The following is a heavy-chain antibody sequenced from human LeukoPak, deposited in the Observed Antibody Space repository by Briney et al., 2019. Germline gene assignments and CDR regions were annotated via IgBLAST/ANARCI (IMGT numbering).Heavy chain of an antibody. J-gene: IGHJ4*02. Sequence: ASVKDSCMASGYTFTSYGISWVRQAPGQGLEWMGWISAYNGNTNYAQKLQGRVTMTTDTSTSTAYMELRSLRSDDTAVYYCARFEWDASSGWYRIDYWGQGTLVIVSS. CDR1: GYTFTSYG. V-gene: IGHV1-18*01. D-gene: IGHD6-19*01. CDR3: ARFEWDASSGWYRIDY. CDR2: ISAYNGNT.